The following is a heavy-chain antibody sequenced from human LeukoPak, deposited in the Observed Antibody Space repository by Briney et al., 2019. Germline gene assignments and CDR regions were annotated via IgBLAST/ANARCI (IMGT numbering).Heavy chain of an antibody. V-gene: IGHV1-18*01. CDR3: AREENYYDSSGYGLDY. CDR1: GYTFTSYG. J-gene: IGHJ4*02. CDR2: TSAYNGNT. D-gene: IGHD3-22*01. Sequence: ASVKVSCKASGYTFTSYGISWVRQAPGQGLEWMGWTSAYNGNTNYAQKLQGRVTMTTDTSTSTADMELRSLRSDDTAVYYCAREENYYDSSGYGLDYWGQGTLVTVSS.